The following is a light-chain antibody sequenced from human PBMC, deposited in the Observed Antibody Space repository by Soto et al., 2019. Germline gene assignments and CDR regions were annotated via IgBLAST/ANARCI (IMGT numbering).Light chain of an antibody. Sequence: QSALTQPPSASGSPGQSVTISCTGTSSDVGGYNFVSWYQQYPGKAPKLMICEVSKRPSGVPDRFSGSKSGNTASLTVSGLQAEDEADYYCSSYAGSDNYVFGTGTKVTVL. CDR2: EVS. J-gene: IGLJ1*01. CDR1: SSDVGGYNF. V-gene: IGLV2-8*01. CDR3: SSYAGSDNYV.